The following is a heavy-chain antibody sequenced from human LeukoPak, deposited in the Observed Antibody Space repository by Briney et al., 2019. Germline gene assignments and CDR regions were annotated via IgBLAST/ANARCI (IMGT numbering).Heavy chain of an antibody. D-gene: IGHD5-12*01. J-gene: IGHJ4*02. Sequence: GGSLRLSCAASGFTFSSYGIHWVRQAPGKGLEWVAVISYDGKNKYYGDSVKGRFTISRDNSKNTLYPQMNSLRAEDTAMYYCAKGYNGYDYAFDYWGQGTQVSVSS. CDR2: ISYDGKNK. CDR3: AKGYNGYDYAFDY. CDR1: GFTFSSYG. V-gene: IGHV3-30*18.